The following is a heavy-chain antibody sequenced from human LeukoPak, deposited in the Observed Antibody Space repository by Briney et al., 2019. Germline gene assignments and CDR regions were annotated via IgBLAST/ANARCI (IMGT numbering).Heavy chain of an antibody. J-gene: IGHJ6*02. V-gene: IGHV1-69*04. D-gene: IGHD3-10*01. CDR3: ARDYKARYYYYYGMDV. Sequence: SVKVSCKASGGTFSSYAISWVRQAPGQGLEWMGRIIPILGIANYAQEFQGRVTIAADKSTSTAYMELSSLRSEDTAVYYCARDYKARYYYYYGMDVWGQGTTVTVSS. CDR2: IIPILGIA. CDR1: GGTFSSYA.